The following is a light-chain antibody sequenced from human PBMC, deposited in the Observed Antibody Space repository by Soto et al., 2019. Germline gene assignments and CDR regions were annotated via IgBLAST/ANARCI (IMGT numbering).Light chain of an antibody. CDR3: CSFAGGSTVV. Sequence: QSALTQPRSVSGSPGQSITISCTGSSSDVGGSNYVSWYQQHPDKSPKLIIFGVSQRPSGVSHRFSGSKSGNTASLTISGLQAEDEAFYYCCSFAGGSTVVFGGGTKLTVL. CDR2: GVS. CDR1: SSDVGGSNY. V-gene: IGLV2-11*01. J-gene: IGLJ2*01.